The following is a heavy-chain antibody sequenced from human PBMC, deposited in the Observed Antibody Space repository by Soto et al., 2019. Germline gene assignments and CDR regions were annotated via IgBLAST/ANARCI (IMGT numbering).Heavy chain of an antibody. CDR2: TYYRSTWYN. CDR1: GDSVSSNSAA. CDR3: ARSQGDLDL. J-gene: IGHJ5*02. Sequence: QTLSLTCAISGDSVSSNSAAWNWIRRSPSRGLEWLGRTYYRSTWYNEYAVSVKSRITINPDTSKNQFSLQLNSVTPEDTAVYYCARSQGDLDLWGQGTLVTVSS. D-gene: IGHD3-10*01. V-gene: IGHV6-1*01.